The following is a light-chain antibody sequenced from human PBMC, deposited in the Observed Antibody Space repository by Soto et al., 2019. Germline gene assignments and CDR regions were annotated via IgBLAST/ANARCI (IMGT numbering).Light chain of an antibody. CDR1: KLGDKY. CDR3: QAWDSSTAVV. J-gene: IGLJ2*01. V-gene: IGLV3-1*01. Sequence: SYELTQPPSXXXXXGQTASITCSGDKLGDKYACWYQQKPGQSPVLVIYQDSKRPSGIPERFSGSNSGNTATLTISGTQAMDEADYYCQAWDSSTAVVFGGGTKLTVL. CDR2: QDS.